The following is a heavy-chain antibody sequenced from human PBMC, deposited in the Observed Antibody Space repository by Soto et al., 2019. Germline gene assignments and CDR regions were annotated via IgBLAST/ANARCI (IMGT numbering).Heavy chain of an antibody. CDR1: GGSFSGYY. D-gene: IGHD4-17*01. Sequence: SETLSLTCAVYGGSFSGYYWSWIRQPPGKGLEWIGEINHSGSTNYNPSLKSRVTISVATSKNQFSLKLSSVTAADTAVYYCARAPPYGDYEGDWFDPWGQGTLVTVSS. CDR3: ARAPPYGDYEGDWFDP. CDR2: INHSGST. J-gene: IGHJ5*02. V-gene: IGHV4-34*01.